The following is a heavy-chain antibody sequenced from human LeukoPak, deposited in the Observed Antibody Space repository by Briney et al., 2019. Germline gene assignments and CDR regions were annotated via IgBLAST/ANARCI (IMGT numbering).Heavy chain of an antibody. J-gene: IGHJ3*02. CDR1: GFTFSSYG. Sequence: QPGRSLRLSCAASGFTFSSYGMHWVRQAPGKGLEWVAVIWYDGSDKYYTDSVKGRFTISRDNSKNTLYLQMNSLRAQHTAIYYLAMAGDAFDIWGQGTMVTASS. CDR2: IWYDGSDK. CDR3: AMAGDAFDI. V-gene: IGHV3-33*01.